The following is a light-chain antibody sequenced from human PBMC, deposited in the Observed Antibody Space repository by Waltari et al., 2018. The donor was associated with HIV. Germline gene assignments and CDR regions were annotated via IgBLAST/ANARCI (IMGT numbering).Light chain of an antibody. CDR2: DVN. J-gene: IGLJ2*01. CDR3: CSYAGSSTVV. Sequence: QSALTQPASVSGSPGQSITISCTGTSSDVGSYNLVSWYQQHPGKAPKLMIYDVNKRPSWVSNRFSGSKSGNTASLTISGLQAEDEADYYCCSYAGSSTVVFGGGTKLTVL. CDR1: SSDVGSYNL. V-gene: IGLV2-23*02.